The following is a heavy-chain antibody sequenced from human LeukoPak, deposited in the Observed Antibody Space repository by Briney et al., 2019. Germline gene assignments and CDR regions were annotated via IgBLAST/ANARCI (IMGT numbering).Heavy chain of an antibody. CDR3: AKEREAYCSGGSCYGSDKLFPADY. D-gene: IGHD2-15*01. CDR1: GFTFNNYA. V-gene: IGHV3-23*01. J-gene: IGHJ4*02. Sequence: GGSLRLSCASSGFTFNNYAMTWVRQAPRKGLEWVSSISGTGGSTFYADSVKGRFTISRDNSKNTLYLQMNSLRAEDTAIYYCAKEREAYCSGGSCYGSDKLFPADYWGQGTLVTVSS. CDR2: ISGTGGST.